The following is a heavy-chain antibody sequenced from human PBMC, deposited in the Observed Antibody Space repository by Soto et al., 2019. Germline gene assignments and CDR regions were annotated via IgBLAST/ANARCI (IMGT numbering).Heavy chain of an antibody. Sequence: QVQLVQSGAEVKKPGSSVTVSCKASGGTSSSYTISWVRQAPGQGLEWMGGIIPIFGTANYAQKFQGRVTITADESXXTAYMELSSLRSEDTAVYYCARGNHRWLQLWYFDLWGRGTLVTVSS. J-gene: IGHJ2*01. D-gene: IGHD5-12*01. CDR2: IIPIFGTA. V-gene: IGHV1-69*12. CDR3: ARGNHRWLQLWYFDL. CDR1: GGTSSSYT.